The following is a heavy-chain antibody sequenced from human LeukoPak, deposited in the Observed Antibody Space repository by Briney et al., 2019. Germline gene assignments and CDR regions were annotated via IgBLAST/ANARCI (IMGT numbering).Heavy chain of an antibody. Sequence: ASVKVSCKASGYTFTSYYMHWVRQAPGQGLEWMGKINPSGGSTSYAQKFQGRVTMTRDTSTSTVYMELSSLRSEDTAVYYCARAGAGYCGGDCYSTNDAFDIWGQGTMVTVSS. J-gene: IGHJ3*02. CDR3: ARAGAGYCGGDCYSTNDAFDI. CDR1: GYTFTSYY. D-gene: IGHD2-21*01. CDR2: INPSGGST. V-gene: IGHV1-46*03.